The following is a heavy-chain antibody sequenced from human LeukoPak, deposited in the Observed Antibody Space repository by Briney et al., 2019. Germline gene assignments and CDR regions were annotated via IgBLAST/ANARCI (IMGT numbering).Heavy chain of an antibody. V-gene: IGHV1-46*01. J-gene: IGHJ4*02. CDR1: GYTFTSYY. CDR3: ATGGHVRVYDSSAYYGHY. D-gene: IGHD3-22*01. Sequence: ASVKVSCKASGYTFTSYYMYWVRQAPGQGLEWMGIINPNRGSTSYAQKFQGRVTMTRDMSTSTVYMELSSLGSEDTAVYYCATGGHVRVYDSSAYYGHYWGQGTLVTVSS. CDR2: INPNRGST.